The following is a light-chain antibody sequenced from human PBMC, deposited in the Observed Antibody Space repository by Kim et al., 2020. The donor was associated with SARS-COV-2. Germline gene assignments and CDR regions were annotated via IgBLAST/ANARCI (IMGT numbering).Light chain of an antibody. J-gene: IGKJ1*01. CDR3: QQYGTSFWT. Sequence: SPGETATLSCRASQRISSNYLAWYHQKPGQAPRLLIYGASSRATGIPDRFSGSGTGTDFTLTISRLEPEDFAVYYCQQYGTSFWTFGQGTKVDIK. CDR2: GAS. V-gene: IGKV3-20*01. CDR1: QRISSNY.